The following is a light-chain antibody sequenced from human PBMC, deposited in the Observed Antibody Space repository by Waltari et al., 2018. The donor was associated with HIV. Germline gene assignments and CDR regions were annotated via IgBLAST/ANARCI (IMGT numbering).Light chain of an antibody. CDR2: RNY. CDR1: TSNVETQL. J-gene: IGLJ3*02. Sequence: QSVLTQPPSASGAPGQTVTISCSGSTSNVETQLVYWYQQLPGTAPKLLIYRNYQRPSGVPDRFSSSKSGASASLIISGLRSEDEADYFCGVWDSTLKQWLFGGRTKLTVL. V-gene: IGLV1-47*01. CDR3: GVWDSTLKQWL.